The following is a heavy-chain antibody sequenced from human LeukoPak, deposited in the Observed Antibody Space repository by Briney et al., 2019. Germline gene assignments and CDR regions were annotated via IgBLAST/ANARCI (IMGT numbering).Heavy chain of an antibody. CDR3: ARVPPGDTMIPLALLAFDI. CDR2: ISAYNGNT. D-gene: IGHD3-22*01. V-gene: IGHV1-18*01. J-gene: IGHJ3*02. Sequence: ASVKVSCKASGYTFTSYGISWVRQAPGQGLEWMGWISAYNGNTNYAQKLQGRVTMTTDTSTSTAYMELRSLRSDDTAVYYCARVPPGDTMIPLALLAFDIWGQGTMVTVSS. CDR1: GYTFTSYG.